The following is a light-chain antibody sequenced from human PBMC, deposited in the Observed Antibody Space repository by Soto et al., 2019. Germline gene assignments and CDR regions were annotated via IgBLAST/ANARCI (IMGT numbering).Light chain of an antibody. CDR1: RSDIGTYNY. Sequence: SVLTKPASGYGFPGRSSTISYTGTRSDIGTYNYVSWYQQHPDKAPRLVIYDVSNRPSGISNRFSGSKSGNTASLTIAGLQSEDEADYYCKSYTTTSSFVFGTGTKVTVL. CDR2: DVS. CDR3: KSYTTTSSFV. V-gene: IGLV2-14*01. J-gene: IGLJ1*01.